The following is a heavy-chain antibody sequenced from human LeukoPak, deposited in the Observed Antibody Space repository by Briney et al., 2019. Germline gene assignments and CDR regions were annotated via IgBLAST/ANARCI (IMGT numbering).Heavy chain of an antibody. CDR2: IYHSGST. D-gene: IGHD6-13*01. V-gene: IGHV4-38-2*01. CDR3: ARRLYIAAAGIPSPFFDY. Sequence: PSETLSLTCAVSGYSISSGYYWGWIRQPPGKGLEWIGSIYHSGSTYYNPSLKSRVTISVDTSKNQFSLKLSSATAADTAVYYCARRLYIAAAGIPSPFFDYWGQGTLVTVSS. J-gene: IGHJ4*02. CDR1: GYSISSGYY.